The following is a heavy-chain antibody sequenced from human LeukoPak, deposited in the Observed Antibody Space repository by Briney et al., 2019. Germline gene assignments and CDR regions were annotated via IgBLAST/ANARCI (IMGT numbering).Heavy chain of an antibody. V-gene: IGHV3-30*18. CDR3: AKDQSREDTAMTEDYFDY. CDR2: ISYDGSNK. CDR1: GFTFSNHG. Sequence: PGGSLRLSCTASGFTFSNHGMHWVRQAPGKGLEWVAVISYDGSNKYYADSVKGRFTISRDNSKNTLYLQMNSLRAEDTAVYYCAKDQSREDTAMTEDYFDYWGQGTLVTVSS. J-gene: IGHJ4*02. D-gene: IGHD5-18*01.